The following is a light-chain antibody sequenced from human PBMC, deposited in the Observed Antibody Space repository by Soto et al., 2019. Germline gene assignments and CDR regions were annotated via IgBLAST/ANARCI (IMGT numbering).Light chain of an antibody. V-gene: IGLV2-14*01. CDR3: SSYTSSSTV. J-gene: IGLJ2*01. CDR2: DVS. Sequence: QSALTQPASVSGSPGQSITISCTGTSRDVGGYNYVSWYQQHPGKAPKLMIYDVSNRPSGVSNRFSGSKSGNTASLTISGLQAEDEADYYCSSYTSSSTVFGGGTQLTVL. CDR1: SRDVGGYNY.